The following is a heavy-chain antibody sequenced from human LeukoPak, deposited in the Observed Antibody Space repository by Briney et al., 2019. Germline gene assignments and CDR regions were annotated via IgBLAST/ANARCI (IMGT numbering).Heavy chain of an antibody. CDR1: GFTFSSYA. CDR2: ISGSGGST. Sequence: GSLRLSCAASGFTFSSYAMSWVRQAPGKGLEWVSAISGSGGSTYYADSVKGRFTISRDNSNNMVYLQMNSLRAEDTAVYYCAKDEILTGYPHYFDYWGQGTVVTVSS. J-gene: IGHJ4*02. D-gene: IGHD3-9*01. V-gene: IGHV3-23*01. CDR3: AKDEILTGYPHYFDY.